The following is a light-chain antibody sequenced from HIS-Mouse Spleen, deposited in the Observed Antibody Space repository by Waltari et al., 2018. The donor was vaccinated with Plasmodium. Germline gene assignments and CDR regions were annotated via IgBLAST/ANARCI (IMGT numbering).Light chain of an antibody. V-gene: IGKV1-5*03. Sequence: DIQMTQSPSTLSASVGDRVTLTCRASQNISNRLAWYQQKPGKAPKLLIYKASSLGSGVPSRFSGSGSGTEFTLTISSLQPDDFATYYCQQYNSYSWTFGQGTKVEIK. CDR3: QQYNSYSWT. J-gene: IGKJ1*01. CDR2: KAS. CDR1: QNISNR.